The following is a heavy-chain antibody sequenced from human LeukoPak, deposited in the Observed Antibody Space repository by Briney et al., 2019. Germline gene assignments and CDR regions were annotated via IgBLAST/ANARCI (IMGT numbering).Heavy chain of an antibody. CDR2: IYYSGST. J-gene: IGHJ6*04. CDR3: ARARDGPYYYYGMDV. Sequence: SETLSLTCTVSGGSISSYYWSWIRQPPGKGLEWIGYIYYSGSTNYNPSLKCRVTISVDTSKNQFSLKLSSVTAADTAVYYCARARDGPYYYYGMDVWGKGTTVTVSS. V-gene: IGHV4-59*01. D-gene: IGHD5-24*01. CDR1: GGSISSYY.